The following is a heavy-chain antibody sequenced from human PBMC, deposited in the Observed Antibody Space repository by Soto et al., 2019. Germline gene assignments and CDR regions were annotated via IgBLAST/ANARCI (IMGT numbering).Heavy chain of an antibody. D-gene: IGHD6-13*01. CDR3: ARDRAAAGPDYYYYGMDV. J-gene: IGHJ6*02. Sequence: PGGSLRLSCAASGFTVSSNYMSWVRQAPGKGLEWVSVIYSGGSTYYADSVKGRFTISRDNSKNTLYLQMNSLRAEDTAVYYCARDRAAAGPDYYYYGMDVWGQGTTVTVSS. CDR1: GFTVSSNY. V-gene: IGHV3-53*01. CDR2: IYSGGST.